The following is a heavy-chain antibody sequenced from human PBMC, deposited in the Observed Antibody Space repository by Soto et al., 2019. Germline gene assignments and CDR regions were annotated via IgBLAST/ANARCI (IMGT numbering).Heavy chain of an antibody. D-gene: IGHD1-26*01. CDR3: ARQSVGATRGGFDY. J-gene: IGHJ4*02. CDR1: GVTVSSNY. CDR2: IYRGGST. V-gene: IGHV3-66*04. Sequence: EVQLVESGGGLVQPGGSLRLSCAASGVTVSSNYMSWVRQAPGKGLGWGSVIYRGGSTYYADSVKGSFTISRDNSKNTLCLQMNSLNAEDTAVYYCARQSVGATRGGFDYWGQGILVTVS.